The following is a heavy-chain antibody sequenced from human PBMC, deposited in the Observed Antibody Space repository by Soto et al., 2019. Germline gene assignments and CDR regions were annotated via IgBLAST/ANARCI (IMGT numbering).Heavy chain of an antibody. Sequence: GGSLRLSCAASGFTFSSHAMTWVRQVPGKGLEWVSSISSSSSYIYYADSVKGRFTISRDNAKNSLYLQMNSLRAEDTAVYYCARDPTAVTSRFDPWGQGTLVTVSS. J-gene: IGHJ5*02. CDR1: GFTFSSHA. CDR3: ARDPTAVTSRFDP. D-gene: IGHD4-4*01. V-gene: IGHV3-21*01. CDR2: ISSSSSYI.